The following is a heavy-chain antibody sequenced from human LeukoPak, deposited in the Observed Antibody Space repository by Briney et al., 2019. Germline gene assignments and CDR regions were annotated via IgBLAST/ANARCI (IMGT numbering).Heavy chain of an antibody. CDR2: ISAYNGNT. J-gene: IGHJ4*02. Sequence: ASVKVSRKASGYTFTSYGISWVRQAPGQGLGWMGWISAYNGNTNYAQKLQGKVTMTTDTSTSTAYMELRSLRSDDTAVYYCARDLKGYSSSWSRGVFDYWGQGTLVTVSS. CDR1: GYTFTSYG. V-gene: IGHV1-18*04. CDR3: ARDLKGYSSSWSRGVFDY. D-gene: IGHD6-13*01.